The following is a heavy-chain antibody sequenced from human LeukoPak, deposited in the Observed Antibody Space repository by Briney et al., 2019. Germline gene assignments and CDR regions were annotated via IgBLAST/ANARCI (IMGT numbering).Heavy chain of an antibody. CDR1: GDTFTSYY. CDR3: ARDPLGSTSCLDY. D-gene: IGHD2-2*01. V-gene: IGHV1-46*01. CDR2: INPSGGTT. J-gene: IGHJ4*02. Sequence: ASVKVSCKASGDTFTSYYIHWVRQAPGQGLEWMGIINPSGGTTNYAQKFQGRVTMTRVMSTSTVYMELSSLRSEDTAVYYCARDPLGSTSCLDYWGQGTLVTVSS.